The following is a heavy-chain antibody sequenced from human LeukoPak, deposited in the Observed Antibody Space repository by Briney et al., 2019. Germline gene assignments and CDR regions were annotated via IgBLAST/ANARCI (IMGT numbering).Heavy chain of an antibody. D-gene: IGHD3-10*01. V-gene: IGHV1-24*01. CDR1: GYTLTELS. CDR3: ATEPFYGSGSWNWFDP. CDR2: FDPEDGET. Sequence: ASVKVSCKVSGYTLTELSMHWVRQAPGTGLEWMGGFDPEDGETIYAQKFQGRVTMTEDTSTDTAYMELSSLRSEDTAVYYCATEPFYGSGSWNWFDPWGQGTLVTVSS. J-gene: IGHJ5*02.